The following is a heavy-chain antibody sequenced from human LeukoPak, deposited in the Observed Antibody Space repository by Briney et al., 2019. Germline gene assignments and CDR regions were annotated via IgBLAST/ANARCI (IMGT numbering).Heavy chain of an antibody. J-gene: IGHJ3*02. CDR3: LRHYYEYVAFDM. D-gene: IGHD3-22*01. CDR1: GYTFTDYN. CDR2: VSPHSGDT. V-gene: IGHV1-8*01. Sequence: GASVKVSCKASGYTFTDYNINWVRQAPGRGLESVGYVSPHSGDTGYAQTFQGRVTMTRDMSINTAYMELSSLRSEDTAVYYCLRHYYEYVAFDMWGQGTMVIVSS.